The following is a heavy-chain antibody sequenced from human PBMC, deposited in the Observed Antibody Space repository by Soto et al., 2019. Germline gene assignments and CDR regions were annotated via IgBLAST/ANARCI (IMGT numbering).Heavy chain of an antibody. D-gene: IGHD1-1*01. J-gene: IGHJ5*02. CDR3: ARDTTGTSYYNWFDP. CDR1: GYTFTSYG. V-gene: IGHV1-18*01. CDR2: ISAYNGNT. Sequence: QVQLVQSGAEVKKPGASVKVSCKASGYTFTSYGISWVRQAPGQGLEWMGWISAYNGNTNYAQKIQGRVTMTTDTSTSTAYMELRSLRSDDTAVYYCARDTTGTSYYNWFDPLRQGTLVTVSS.